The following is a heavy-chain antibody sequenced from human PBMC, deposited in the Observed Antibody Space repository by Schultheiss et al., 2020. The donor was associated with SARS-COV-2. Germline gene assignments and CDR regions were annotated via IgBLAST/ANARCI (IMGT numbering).Heavy chain of an antibody. D-gene: IGHD1-26*01. V-gene: IGHV3-30*18. CDR1: GFTFTKYD. J-gene: IGHJ4*02. Sequence: GGSLRLSCAASGFTFTKYDIYCVRQAPGKGLEWVAVISYDGSHKYYADSVKGRFTFSRDNSKNTLYLQMNSLRAEDTAVYYCVKDKVGATGYWGQGTLVTVSS. CDR2: ISYDGSHK. CDR3: VKDKVGATGY.